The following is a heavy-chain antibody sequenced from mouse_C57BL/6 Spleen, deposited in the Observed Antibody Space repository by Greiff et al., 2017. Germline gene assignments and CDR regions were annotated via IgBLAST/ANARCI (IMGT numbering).Heavy chain of an antibody. D-gene: IGHD1-1*01. V-gene: IGHV5-4*03. CDR2: ISDGGSYT. CDR1: GFTFSSYA. CDR3: ATTVVATGFAY. Sequence: EVKLMESGGGLVKPGGSLKLSCAASGFTFSSYAMSWVRQTPEKRLEWVATISDGGSYTYYPDNVKGRFTISRDNAKNNLYLQMSHLKSEDTAMXYCATTVVATGFAYWGQGTLVTVSA. J-gene: IGHJ3*01.